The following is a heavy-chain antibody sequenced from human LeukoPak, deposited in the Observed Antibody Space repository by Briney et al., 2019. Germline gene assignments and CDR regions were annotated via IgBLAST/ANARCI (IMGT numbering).Heavy chain of an antibody. CDR2: IIPIFGTA. CDR1: GGTFSSYA. CDR3: ALRWSDVDAFDI. J-gene: IGHJ3*02. V-gene: IGHV1-69*13. Sequence: SVKVSCKASGGTFSSYAISWVRQAPGQGLEWKGGIIPIFGTANYAQKFQGRVTITADESTSTAYMELSSLRSEDTAVYYCALRWSDVDAFDIWGQGTMVTVSS. D-gene: IGHD4-23*01.